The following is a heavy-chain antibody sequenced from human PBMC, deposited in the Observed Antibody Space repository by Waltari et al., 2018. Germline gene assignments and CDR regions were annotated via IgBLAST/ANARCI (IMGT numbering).Heavy chain of an antibody. CDR1: GGTFSSYA. D-gene: IGHD1-7*01. J-gene: IGHJ6*03. CDR3: ARDHWSYVLRDYYYYYMDV. V-gene: IGHV1-69*04. CDR2: IIPILGIA. Sequence: QVQLVQSGAEVKKPGASVKVSCKASGGTFSSYAISWVRQAPGQGIEWMGGIIPILGIANYAQKCQGRVTITADESTSTAYMELSSLRSEDTAVYYCARDHWSYVLRDYYYYYMDVWGKGPTVTVSS.